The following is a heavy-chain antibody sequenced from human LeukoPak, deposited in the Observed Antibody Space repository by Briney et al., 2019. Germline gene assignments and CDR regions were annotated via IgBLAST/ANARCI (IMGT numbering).Heavy chain of an antibody. CDR2: INSDGSST. D-gene: IGHD6-19*01. CDR1: GFTFSSYW. J-gene: IGHJ4*02. Sequence: GGSLRLSCAASGFTFSSYWMHWVRQAPGKWLVWVSRINSDGSSTSYADSVKGRFTISRDNAKNTLYLQMNSLRAEDTAVYYCARDTMAVAPFDYWGQGTLVTVSS. CDR3: ARDTMAVAPFDY. V-gene: IGHV3-74*01.